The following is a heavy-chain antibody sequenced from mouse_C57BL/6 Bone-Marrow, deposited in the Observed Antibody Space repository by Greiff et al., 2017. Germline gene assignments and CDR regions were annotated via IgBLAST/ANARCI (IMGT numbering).Heavy chain of an antibody. CDR1: GYSFTDYN. CDR3: AAGYYGSSPHWYFDV. Sequence: EVQLQQSGPELVKPGASVKISCKASGYSFTDYNMNWVKQSNGKSLEWIGVINPNYGTTSYNQKFKGKATLTVDQSSSTAYMQLNSLTSEDAAVYYCAAGYYGSSPHWYFDVWGTGTTVTVSS. J-gene: IGHJ1*03. V-gene: IGHV1-39*01. D-gene: IGHD1-1*01. CDR2: INPNYGTT.